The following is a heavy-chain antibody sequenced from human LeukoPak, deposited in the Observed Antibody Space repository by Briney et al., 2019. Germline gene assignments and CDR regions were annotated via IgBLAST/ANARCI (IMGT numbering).Heavy chain of an antibody. J-gene: IGHJ2*01. Sequence: PSETLSLTCTVSDDSIRTNTYYWGWIRQPPGKGLEWIGSIYYSGSTYYSLSLKSRVTISVDTSKKQFSLKLSSVTAADTAVYYCARRRQYDSSLFWNFDLWGRGPLVTVSS. CDR2: IYYSGST. V-gene: IGHV4-39*01. D-gene: IGHD6-6*01. CDR3: ARRRQYDSSLFWNFDL. CDR1: DDSIRTNTYY.